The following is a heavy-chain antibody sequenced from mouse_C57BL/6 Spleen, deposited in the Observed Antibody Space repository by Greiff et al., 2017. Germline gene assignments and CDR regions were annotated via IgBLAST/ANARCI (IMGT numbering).Heavy chain of an antibody. V-gene: IGHV1-81*01. CDR2: IYPRSGNT. Sequence: QVQLQQSGAELARPGASVKLSCKASGYTFTSYGISWVKQRTGQGLEWIGEIYPRSGNTYYNEKFKGKATLTADKSSSPAYMELRSLTSEDSAVYFCARFGGYDGEYYCAMDYWGQGTSVTVSS. CDR1: GYTFTSYG. D-gene: IGHD2-2*01. CDR3: ARFGGYDGEYYCAMDY. J-gene: IGHJ4*01.